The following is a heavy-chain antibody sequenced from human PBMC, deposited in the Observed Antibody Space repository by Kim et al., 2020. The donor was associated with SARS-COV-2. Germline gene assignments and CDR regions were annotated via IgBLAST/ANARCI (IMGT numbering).Heavy chain of an antibody. CDR2: VFDSGSS. Sequence: SETLSLTCTVSGVSISYYYWSWIRQPPGKGLEWIGYVFDSGSSIYSPSLKSRVTISLDTSKKQFSLQLTSVTAADTAVYYCARGKYFYDGSGNSRFWYLDLWGPGTLVTVSS. J-gene: IGHJ2*01. V-gene: IGHV4-59*01. D-gene: IGHD3-22*01. CDR1: GVSISYYY. CDR3: ARGKYFYDGSGNSRFWYLDL.